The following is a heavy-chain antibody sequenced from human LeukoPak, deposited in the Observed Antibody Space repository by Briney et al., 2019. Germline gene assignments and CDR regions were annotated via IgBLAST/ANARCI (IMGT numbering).Heavy chain of an antibody. CDR2: ISGSGGST. Sequence: GGSLRLSCAASGFTFSSYAMSWVRQAPGKGLEWVSAISGSGGSTYYADSVKGRFTISRDNSKNTLYLRMNSLRAEDTAVYYCAKGPYDYVWGSYLDYWGQGTLVTVSS. CDR3: AKGPYDYVWGSYLDY. CDR1: GFTFSSYA. J-gene: IGHJ4*02. D-gene: IGHD3-16*01. V-gene: IGHV3-23*01.